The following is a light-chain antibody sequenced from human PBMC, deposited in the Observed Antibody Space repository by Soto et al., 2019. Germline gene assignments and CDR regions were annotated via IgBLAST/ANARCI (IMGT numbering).Light chain of an antibody. CDR3: GTWDNSLSAVV. CDR1: SSNIGNNY. CDR2: ESN. V-gene: IGLV1-51*01. J-gene: IGLJ2*01. Sequence: QSVLTQPPSVSAAPGQKVTISCSGSSSNIGNNYVSWYQQLPGTAPKLLIYESNKRPSGIPDRFSGSKSGTSATLGITGLQTGDEADYYCGTWDNSLSAVVFGGGTKLTVL.